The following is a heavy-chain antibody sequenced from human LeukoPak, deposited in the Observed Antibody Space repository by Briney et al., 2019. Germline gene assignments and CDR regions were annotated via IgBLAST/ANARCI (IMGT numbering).Heavy chain of an antibody. CDR1: GFTFSDYY. D-gene: IGHD3-22*01. CDR2: ISSSSSTI. V-gene: IGHV3-48*01. J-gene: IGHJ3*02. Sequence: GGSLRLSCAASGFTFSDYYMNWVRQAPGKGLEWVSYISSSSSTIYYADSVKGRFTISRDNAKNSLYLRMNSLRAEDTAVYYCVRDHHRRHYDSQARDTFDIWGQGTMVTVSS. CDR3: VRDHHRRHYDSQARDTFDI.